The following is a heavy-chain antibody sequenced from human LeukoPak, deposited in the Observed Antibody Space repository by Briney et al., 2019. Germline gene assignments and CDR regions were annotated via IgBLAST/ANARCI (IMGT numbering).Heavy chain of an antibody. CDR2: ISYDGSNK. V-gene: IGHV3-30*04. J-gene: IGHJ4*02. D-gene: IGHD1-1*01. Sequence: PGGSLRLSCAASGFTFSSYAMHWVRQAPGKGLEWVAVISYDGSNKYYADSVKGRFTISRDNSKNTLYLQMNSLRAEDTAVYYCARGRTRVDYWGQGTLVTVSS. CDR3: ARGRTRVDY. CDR1: GFTFSSYA.